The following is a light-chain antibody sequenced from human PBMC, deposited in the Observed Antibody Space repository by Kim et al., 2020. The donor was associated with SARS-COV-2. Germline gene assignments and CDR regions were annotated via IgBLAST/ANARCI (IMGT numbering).Light chain of an antibody. CDR1: QSVSRSY. Sequence: LSPGERGTLSCRASQSVSRSYLAWYQQKPGQAPRLLIYGASSRATGIPDRFSGSGSGTDFTLTISRLEPEDFAVYYCQQYGSSPYTFGQGTKLEIK. V-gene: IGKV3-20*01. CDR2: GAS. CDR3: QQYGSSPYT. J-gene: IGKJ2*01.